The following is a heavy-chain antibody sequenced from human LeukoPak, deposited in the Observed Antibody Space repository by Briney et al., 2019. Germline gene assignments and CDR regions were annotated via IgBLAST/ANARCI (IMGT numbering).Heavy chain of an antibody. CDR1: GFTFSSYA. CDR2: ISSNGGST. D-gene: IGHD6-13*01. CDR3: VKGSQQLVLDYFDY. Sequence: PGGSLRLSCSASGFTFSSYAMHWVRQAPGKGLEYVSAISSNGGSTYYADSVKGRFTISRDNSKNTLYLQMSSLRAEDTAVYYCVKGSQQLVLDYFDYWGQGTLVTVSS. V-gene: IGHV3-64D*06. J-gene: IGHJ4*02.